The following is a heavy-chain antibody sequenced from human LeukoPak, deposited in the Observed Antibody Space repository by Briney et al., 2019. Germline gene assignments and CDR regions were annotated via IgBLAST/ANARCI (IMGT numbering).Heavy chain of an antibody. CDR3: AKQWVDC. CDR2: ISESGDTT. Sequence: GGSMRLFCAASGFTFSNYAMNWVRQTPGKGLEWVSSISESGDTTHYADSVKGRFTISRDNAQNTLYLQMNTLRAEDTALYYCAKQWVDCWGQGTLVTVSS. CDR1: GFTFSNYA. J-gene: IGHJ4*02. D-gene: IGHD1-26*01. V-gene: IGHV3-23*01.